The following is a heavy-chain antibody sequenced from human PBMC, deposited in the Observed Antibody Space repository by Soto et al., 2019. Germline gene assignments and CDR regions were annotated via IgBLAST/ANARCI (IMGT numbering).Heavy chain of an antibody. D-gene: IGHD2-2*01. CDR3: ARDRCSSTSCFFDY. V-gene: IGHV3-7*03. CDR2: IKHDGSDT. CDR1: GFTFSSYW. Sequence: GGSLRLSCAASGFTFSSYWMGWVRQAPGKGLEWVANIKHDGSDTYYVDSVKGRFTISRDNTKNSMYLQMNSLRAEDMAVYYCARDRCSSTSCFFDYWGQGTPVTVSS. J-gene: IGHJ4*02.